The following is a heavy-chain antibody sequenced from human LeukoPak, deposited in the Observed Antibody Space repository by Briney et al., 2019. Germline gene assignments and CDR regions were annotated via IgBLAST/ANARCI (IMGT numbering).Heavy chain of an antibody. CDR1: GFTFSSYA. Sequence: GGSLRLSCSASGFTFSSYAMHWVRQAPGKGLEYVSAINSNGGSTYYADSVKGRFTISRDNSKNTLYLQMSSLRAEDTAVYYCVKEGVGYYHGSGNPYWGQGTLVTVSS. J-gene: IGHJ4*02. CDR2: INSNGGST. D-gene: IGHD3-10*01. CDR3: VKEGVGYYHGSGNPY. V-gene: IGHV3-64D*06.